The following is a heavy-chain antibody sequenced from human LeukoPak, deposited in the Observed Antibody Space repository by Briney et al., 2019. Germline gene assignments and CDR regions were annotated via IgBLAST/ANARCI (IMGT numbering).Heavy chain of an antibody. D-gene: IGHD2-21*01. CDR2: INPNNGDT. Sequence: ASVKVSCKASGYTFTGYHIHWVRQAPGQGLEWMGWINPNNGDTYYAQNFQGRVTMTRDTSISTAYMEVSRLRSDDTAICYCARHVAASVWFDPWGQGTLVTVSS. J-gene: IGHJ5*02. CDR1: GYTFTGYH. CDR3: ARHVAASVWFDP. V-gene: IGHV1-2*02.